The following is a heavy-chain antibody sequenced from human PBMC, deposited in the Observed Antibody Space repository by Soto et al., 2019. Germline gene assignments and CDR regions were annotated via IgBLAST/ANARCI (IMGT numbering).Heavy chain of an antibody. CDR3: ARDYYGSGSIDY. V-gene: IGHV4-59*01. D-gene: IGHD3-10*01. CDR2: IYYSGST. J-gene: IGHJ4*02. Sequence: SETLSFTCTVSGGSISSYYWSWIRQPPGKGLEWIGYIYYSGSTNYNPSLKSQVTISVDTSKNQFSLKLSSVTAADTAVYYCARDYYGSGSIDYWGQGTLVTVSS. CDR1: GGSISSYY.